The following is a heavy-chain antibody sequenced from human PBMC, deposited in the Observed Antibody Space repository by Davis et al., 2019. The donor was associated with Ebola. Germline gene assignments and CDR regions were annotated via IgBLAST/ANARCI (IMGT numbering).Heavy chain of an antibody. J-gene: IGHJ4*02. CDR1: GGSISSGDYY. CDR3: ARSMRYYDILTGYYKFDY. V-gene: IGHV4-39*01. D-gene: IGHD3-9*01. Sequence: SETLSLTCTVSGGSISSGDYYWSWIRQPPGKGLEWIGSIYYSGSTYYNPSLKSRVTISVDTSKNQFSLKLSSVTAADTAVYYCARSMRYYDILTGYYKFDYWGQGTLVTVSS. CDR2: IYYSGST.